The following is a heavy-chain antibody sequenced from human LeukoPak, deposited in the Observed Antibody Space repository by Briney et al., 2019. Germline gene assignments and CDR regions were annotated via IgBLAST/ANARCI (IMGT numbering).Heavy chain of an antibody. V-gene: IGHV3-11*01. J-gene: IGHJ4*02. CDR2: ISSSGSTI. CDR1: GFTFSDYY. CDR3: ARVRWLQWHSYFDY. Sequence: PGGSLRLSCAASGFTFSDYYVSWIRQAPGKGLEWVSYISSSGSTIYYADSVKGRFIISRDNAKNSLYLQMNSLRAEDTAVYYCARVRWLQWHSYFDYWGQGTLVTVSS. D-gene: IGHD5-24*01.